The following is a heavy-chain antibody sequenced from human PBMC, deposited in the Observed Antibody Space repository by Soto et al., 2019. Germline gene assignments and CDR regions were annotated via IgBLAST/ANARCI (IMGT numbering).Heavy chain of an antibody. V-gene: IGHV4-39*01. CDR3: ASWFYNILTGFMDV. CDR1: GVSISSSSYY. CDR2: IYYSGST. J-gene: IGHJ6*02. Sequence: SETLSLTCTVSGVSISSSSYYWGWIRQPPGKGLEWIGSIYYSGSTYYNPSLKGRVTISVDTSKNQFSLKLSSVTAADTAVYYCASWFYNILTGFMDVWGQGTTVTAP. D-gene: IGHD3-9*01.